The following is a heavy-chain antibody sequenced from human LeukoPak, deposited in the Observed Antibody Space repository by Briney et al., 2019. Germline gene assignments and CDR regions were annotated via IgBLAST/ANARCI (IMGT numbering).Heavy chain of an antibody. D-gene: IGHD3-10*01. V-gene: IGHV4-38-2*01. J-gene: IGHJ4*02. CDR2: IYHSGST. CDR3: ARRTYGFSPFDY. CDR1: SYSISSGYY. Sequence: PSETLSLTCAVSSYSISSGYYWGWIRQPPGKGLEWIGSIYHSGSTYYNPSLKGRVTISVDTSKNQFSLKLSSVTAADTAVYYCARRTYGFSPFDYWGQGTLVTVSS.